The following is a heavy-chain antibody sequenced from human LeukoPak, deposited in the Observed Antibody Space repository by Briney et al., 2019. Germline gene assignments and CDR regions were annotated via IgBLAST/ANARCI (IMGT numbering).Heavy chain of an antibody. CDR3: ARGYSSSWYEGDYYFDY. V-gene: IGHV1-69*13. CDR1: GGTFSSYA. Sequence: SVKVSCKASGGTFSSYAISWVRQAPGQGLEWMGGITPIFGTANYAQKFQGRVTITADESTSTAYMELSSLRSEDTAVYYCARGYSSSWYEGDYYFDYWGQGTLVTVSS. D-gene: IGHD6-13*01. J-gene: IGHJ4*02. CDR2: ITPIFGTA.